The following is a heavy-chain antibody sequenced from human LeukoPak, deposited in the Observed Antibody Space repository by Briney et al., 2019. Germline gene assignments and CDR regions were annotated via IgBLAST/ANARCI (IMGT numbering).Heavy chain of an antibody. D-gene: IGHD4-17*01. CDR3: ARDAGVPVTTGWYFDL. V-gene: IGHV1-69*13. CDR2: IIPIFGTA. J-gene: IGHJ2*01. Sequence: SVKVSCKASGGIFSSYAISWVRQAAGQGLEWMGGIIPIFGTANYAQKFHGRVTITPDESTSTAYMELSSLRSEATAVYYCARDAGVPVTTGWYFDLWGRGTLVTVSS. CDR1: GGIFSSYA.